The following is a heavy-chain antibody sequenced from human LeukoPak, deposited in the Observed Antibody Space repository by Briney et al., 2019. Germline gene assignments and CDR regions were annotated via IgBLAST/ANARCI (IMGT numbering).Heavy chain of an antibody. D-gene: IGHD6-13*01. CDR3: ARDSFLQQHFDY. J-gene: IGHJ4*02. V-gene: IGHV3-21*01. Sequence: GGSLRLSCAASGFTFSSYSMNWDRQAPGKGLEWVSSISSSSSYIYYADSVKGRFTISRDNAKNSLYLQMNSLRAEDTAVYYCARDSFLQQHFDYWGQGTLVTVSS. CDR2: ISSSSSYI. CDR1: GFTFSSYS.